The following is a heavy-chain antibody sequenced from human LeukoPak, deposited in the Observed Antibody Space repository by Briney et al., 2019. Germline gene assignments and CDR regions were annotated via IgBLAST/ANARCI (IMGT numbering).Heavy chain of an antibody. V-gene: IGHV4-38-2*02. J-gene: IGHJ4*02. CDR2: IYHSGIT. D-gene: IGHD3-9*01. CDR1: GYSIRSGFY. CDR3: ARAVGSFDWLPLFDY. Sequence: ASETLSPTCTVSGYSIRSGFYWGWIRQPPGKGLEWIGNIYHSGITYYTPSLKSRVTISVDTSKNQFYLKLSSVTAADTAVYYCARAVGSFDWLPLFDYWGQGTLVTVSS.